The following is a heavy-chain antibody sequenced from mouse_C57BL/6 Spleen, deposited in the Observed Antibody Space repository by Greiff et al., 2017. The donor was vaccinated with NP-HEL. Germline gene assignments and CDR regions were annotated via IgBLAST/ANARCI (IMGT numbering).Heavy chain of an antibody. CDR1: GFNIKDDY. D-gene: IGHD2-4*01. V-gene: IGHV14-4*01. CDR2: IDPENGDT. CDR3: TTGGLRPWFAY. Sequence: VQLQQSGAELVRPGASVKLSCTASGFNIKDDYMHWVKQRPEQGLEWIGWIDPENGDTEYASKFQGKATITADTSSNTAYLQLSSLTSEDTAVYYCTTGGLRPWFAYWGQGTLVTVSA. J-gene: IGHJ3*01.